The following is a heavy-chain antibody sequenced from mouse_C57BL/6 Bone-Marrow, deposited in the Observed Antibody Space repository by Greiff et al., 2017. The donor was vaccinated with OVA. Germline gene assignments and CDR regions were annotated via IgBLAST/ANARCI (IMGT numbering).Heavy chain of an antibody. CDR2: ISDGGSYT. J-gene: IGHJ4*01. D-gene: IGHD2-1*01. Sequence: EVKLVESGGGLVKPGGSLKLSCAASGFTFSSYAMSWVRQTPEKRLEWVATISDGGSYTNYPDNVKGRFTISRDNAKNNLYLQMSHLKSEDTAMYYCARDLLPYAMDYWGQGTSVTVSS. V-gene: IGHV5-4*01. CDR1: GFTFSSYA. CDR3: ARDLLPYAMDY.